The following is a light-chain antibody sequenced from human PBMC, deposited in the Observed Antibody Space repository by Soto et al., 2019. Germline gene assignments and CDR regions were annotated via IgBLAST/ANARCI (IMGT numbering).Light chain of an antibody. CDR1: QSISSN. CDR2: GAS. Sequence: IVLSQSPATLSVSPGERSTLSFSSSQSISSNLAWYQQKPGQVPRLLIYGASTRATGIPARFSASGSGTEFTLTISSLQSEDSAIYYCHQYNDWPRTFGQGTKVDIK. V-gene: IGKV3-15*01. CDR3: HQYNDWPRT. J-gene: IGKJ1*01.